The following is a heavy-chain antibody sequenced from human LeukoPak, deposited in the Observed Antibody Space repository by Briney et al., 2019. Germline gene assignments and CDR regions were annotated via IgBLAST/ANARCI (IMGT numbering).Heavy chain of an antibody. V-gene: IGHV4-59*08. Sequence: SETLSLTCSVSGGSITGYYWSWIRQPPGKGLAWLGYIYYNGTTSYHPSLRSRLTISQDASKSLFSLRLRSVTAADTAIYFCARSPEIHYGSRRRLYYFDYWGQGKLVIVS. J-gene: IGHJ4*02. D-gene: IGHD3-10*01. CDR1: GGSITGYY. CDR2: IYYNGTT. CDR3: ARSPEIHYGSRRRLYYFDY.